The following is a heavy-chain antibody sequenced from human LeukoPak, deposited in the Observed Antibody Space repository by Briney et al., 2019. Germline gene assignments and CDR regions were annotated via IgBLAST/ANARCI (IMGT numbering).Heavy chain of an antibody. J-gene: IGHJ4*02. D-gene: IGHD5-18*01. V-gene: IGHV4-34*01. CDR2: INHSGST. CDR3: ARGSQRGYSYRTLQVFDY. Sequence: SETLPLTCAVYGGSFSGYYWSWIRQPPGKGLEWIGEINHSGSTNYNPSLKSRVTISVDTSKNQFSLKLSSVTAADTAVYYCARGSQRGYSYRTLQVFDYWGQGTLVTVSS. CDR1: GGSFSGYY.